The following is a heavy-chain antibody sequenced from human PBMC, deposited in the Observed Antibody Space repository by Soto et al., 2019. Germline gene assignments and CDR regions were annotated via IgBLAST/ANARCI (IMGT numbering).Heavy chain of an antibody. V-gene: IGHV1-18*01. J-gene: IGHJ4*02. D-gene: IGHD7-27*01. CDR3: ARDKLTGDIPRFSY. Sequence: ASVKVSCKASGYTFTSYGISWVRQAPGQGLEWMGWISAYNGNTNYAQKLQGRVTMTTDTSTSTAYMELRSLRSDDTAVYYCARDKLTGDIPRFSYWGQGTLVTVSS. CDR2: ISAYNGNT. CDR1: GYTFTSYG.